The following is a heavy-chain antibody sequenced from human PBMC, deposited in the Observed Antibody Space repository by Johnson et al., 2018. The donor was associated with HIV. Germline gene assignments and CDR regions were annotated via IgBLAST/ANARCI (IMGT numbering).Heavy chain of an antibody. J-gene: IGHJ3*02. CDR1: GFTFSSYA. CDR3: AREREAGRGAFDI. CDR2: ISYDGSNK. D-gene: IGHD3-10*01. V-gene: IGHV3-30*04. Sequence: QVQLVESGGGLIQPGGSLRLSCAASGFTFSSYAMHWVRQAPGKGLEWVAVISYDGSNKYYADSVKGRFTISRDNAKNSLYLQMNSLRVDDTAVYYCAREREAGRGAFDILGQGTMVTVSS.